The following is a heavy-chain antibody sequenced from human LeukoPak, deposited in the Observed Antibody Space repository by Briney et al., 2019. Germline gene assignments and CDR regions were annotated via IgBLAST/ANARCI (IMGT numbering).Heavy chain of an antibody. D-gene: IGHD1-26*01. CDR1: GFTFSSYS. CDR2: ISGSGDRT. V-gene: IGHV3-23*01. Sequence: GGPLRLSCAASGFTFSSYSMSWVRQAPGKGLEWVSGISGSGDRTYYADAVKGRFTISRDNAKNSLYLQMNSLRAEDTAVYYCAFDSGSYYGMDVWGQGTTVTVSS. J-gene: IGHJ6*02. CDR3: AFDSGSYYGMDV.